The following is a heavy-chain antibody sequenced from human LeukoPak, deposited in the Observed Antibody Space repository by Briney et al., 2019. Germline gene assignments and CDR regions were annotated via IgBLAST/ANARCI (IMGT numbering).Heavy chain of an antibody. J-gene: IGHJ4*02. CDR1: GFTFSTYW. V-gene: IGHV3-7*01. CDR2: IKEDGSEK. CDR3: ARARYFDY. Sequence: GGSLRLSCAASGFTFSTYWMSWVRQAPGKGLEWVANIKEDGSEKNYVDSVKGRFTISRDNAKNSLYLQMNSLRADDTAVYYCARARYFDYWGQGMLVTVSS.